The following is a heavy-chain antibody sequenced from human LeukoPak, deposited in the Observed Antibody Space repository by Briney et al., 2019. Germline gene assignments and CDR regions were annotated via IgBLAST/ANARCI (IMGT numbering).Heavy chain of an antibody. Sequence: GGSLRLSCAASGFTFSSYGMHWVRQAPGKGLEWVAFIRYDGSNKYYADSVKGRFTISRDNSKNTLFLQMSSLTPEDTAVYYCARDMYGDYRNWFDPWGQGTLVTVSS. CDR3: ARDMYGDYRNWFDP. D-gene: IGHD4-17*01. CDR2: IRYDGSNK. V-gene: IGHV3-30*02. J-gene: IGHJ5*02. CDR1: GFTFSSYG.